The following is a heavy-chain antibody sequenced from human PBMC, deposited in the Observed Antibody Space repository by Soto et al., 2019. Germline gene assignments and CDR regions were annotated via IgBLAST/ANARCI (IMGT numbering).Heavy chain of an antibody. CDR3: ARRRYGDY. CDR1: GYAFTTYG. D-gene: IGHD1-1*01. J-gene: IGHJ4*02. CDR2: ISANNGNT. Sequence: QVHLVQSGAEVKKPGASVKVSCKGSGYAFTTYGITWVRQAPGQGLEWMGWISANNGNTNYAQKLQGRVTVTRDTSTSTAYMELRSLISDATAVYYCARRRYGDYWGQGALVTVSS. V-gene: IGHV1-18*01.